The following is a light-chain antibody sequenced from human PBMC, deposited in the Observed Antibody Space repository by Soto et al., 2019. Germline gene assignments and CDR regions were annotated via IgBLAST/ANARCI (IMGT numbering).Light chain of an antibody. CDR1: QSLLHNNGYNY. CDR3: MQALQSPVT. J-gene: IGKJ3*01. V-gene: IGKV2-28*01. Sequence: DIVMTQTPLSLSVTPGEPASISCRSSQSLLHNNGYNYLDWYLQKPGQSPQLLIYLGSNRASGVTDRFSGSGSGTDFRLKSSRVEAEDVGVYYCMQALQSPVTFGPGTKVDIK. CDR2: LGS.